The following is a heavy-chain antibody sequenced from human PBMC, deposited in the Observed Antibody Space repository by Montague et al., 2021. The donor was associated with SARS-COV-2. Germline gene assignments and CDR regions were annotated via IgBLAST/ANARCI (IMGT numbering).Heavy chain of an antibody. CDR1: GDSIRSYH. CDR2: ISDSGRT. J-gene: IGHJ6*02. CDR3: TRDRGIAAADNYYGMDV. Sequence: SETLSLTCTVSGDSIRSYHWTWIRQPPGKGLEWIGRISDSGRTIYNPSLKSRVTISVDTSKNQFFLNLRSMVAADTAIYYCTRDRGIAAADNYYGMDVWGPGTRSPSP. V-gene: IGHV4-59*13. D-gene: IGHD6-13*01.